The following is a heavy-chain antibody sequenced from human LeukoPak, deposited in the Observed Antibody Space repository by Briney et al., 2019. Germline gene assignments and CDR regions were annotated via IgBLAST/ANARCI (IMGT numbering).Heavy chain of an antibody. Sequence: KPSETLSLTCAVYGGSFSGYYWSWIRQPPGKGLEWIGEINHSGSTNYNPSLKSRVTISVDTSKNQFSLKLSSVTAADTAVYYCARGLWGSYLHLYFDYWGQGTLVTVSS. CDR2: INHSGST. CDR3: ARGLWGSYLHLYFDY. D-gene: IGHD1-26*01. J-gene: IGHJ4*02. V-gene: IGHV4-34*01. CDR1: GGSFSGYY.